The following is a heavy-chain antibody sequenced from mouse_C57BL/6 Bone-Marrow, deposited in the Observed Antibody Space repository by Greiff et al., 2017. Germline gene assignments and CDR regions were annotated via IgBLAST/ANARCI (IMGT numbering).Heavy chain of an antibody. Sequence: EVHLVESGGGLVQPGGSLKLSCAASGFTFSDYYMYWVRQTPEKRLEWVAYISNGGGSTYYPDTVKGRFTISRDNAKNTLYLQMSRLMSEDTAMYYCATLYYYYDRGYYYAVDYWGQGPSVTVAS. J-gene: IGHJ4*01. D-gene: IGHD2-4*01. CDR1: GFTFSDYY. CDR2: ISNGGGST. V-gene: IGHV5-12*01. CDR3: ATLYYYYDRGYYYAVDY.